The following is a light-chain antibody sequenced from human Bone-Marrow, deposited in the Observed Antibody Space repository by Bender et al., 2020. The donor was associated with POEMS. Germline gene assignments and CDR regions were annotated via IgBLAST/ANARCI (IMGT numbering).Light chain of an antibody. CDR3: SSYAGNNNMV. Sequence: QSALTQPPSASGSPGQSVTISCTGTSSDVGGYTFVSWYQQHPGKAPKLMLYEVNKRPSGVPDRFSGSRSGNTASLTVSGLRAEDEAEYFCSSYAGNNNMVFGGGTKLTVL. CDR2: EVN. V-gene: IGLV2-8*01. J-gene: IGLJ2*01. CDR1: SSDVGGYTF.